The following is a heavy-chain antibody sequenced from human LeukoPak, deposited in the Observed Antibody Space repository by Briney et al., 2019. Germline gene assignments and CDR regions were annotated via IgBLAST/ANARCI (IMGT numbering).Heavy chain of an antibody. D-gene: IGHD4-23*01. V-gene: IGHV4-59*02. J-gene: IGHJ4*02. CDR3: AREGINYVGFDY. CDR2: AYYTGST. CDR1: GGSVGTYY. Sequence: PSETLSLTRTVSGGSVGTYYWNWIRQPPGKGLEWIGYAYYTGSTGYNPSLKSRVTTSLDTPKNQLSLKLSSVTAADTAVYYCAREGINYVGFDYWGQGTLVIVSS.